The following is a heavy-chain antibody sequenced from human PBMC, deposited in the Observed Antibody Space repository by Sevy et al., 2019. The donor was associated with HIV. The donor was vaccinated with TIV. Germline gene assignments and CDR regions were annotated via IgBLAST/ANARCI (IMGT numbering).Heavy chain of an antibody. J-gene: IGHJ6*02. CDR2: IYYSGGT. CDR1: GASISSSYY. V-gene: IGHV4-59*13. CDR3: AREGGGDTDYYYSYHGMDV. D-gene: IGHD2-21*02. Sequence: SETLSLTCTVSGASISSSYYWNWIRQSPGKGLEWIGCIYYSGGTIYNPSLKSRVTISQDMSRNRFSLNLTSVTAADTAVYYCAREGGGDTDYYYSYHGMDVWGRGTTVTVSS.